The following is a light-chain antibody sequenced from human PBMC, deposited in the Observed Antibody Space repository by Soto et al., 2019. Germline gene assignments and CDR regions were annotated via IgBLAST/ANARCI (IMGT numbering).Light chain of an antibody. Sequence: QSALTQPASVSGSPGQSITISCAGTGGDVGGYNYVSWYQQHPGKPPKLMIYEVIRRPSGISNRFSGSNSGNTAPRTNSPLLAEEEAEYCCSSYTTRSTVVCGGGTKVPVL. CDR2: EVI. J-gene: IGLJ3*02. CDR3: SSYTTRSTVV. CDR1: GGDVGGYNY. V-gene: IGLV2-14*01.